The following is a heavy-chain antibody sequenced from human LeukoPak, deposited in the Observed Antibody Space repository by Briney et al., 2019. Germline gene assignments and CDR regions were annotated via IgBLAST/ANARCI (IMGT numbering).Heavy chain of an antibody. CDR3: ARAPTYYYDSSGPNGDY. CDR1: GFTFSSYS. Sequence: GGSLRLSCAASGFTFSSYSMNWVRQAPGKGLEWVSSISSSSSYIYYADSVKGRFTISRDNSKNTLYLQMNSLRAEDTAVYYCARAPTYYYDSSGPNGDYWGQGTLVTVSS. J-gene: IGHJ4*02. CDR2: ISSSSSYI. V-gene: IGHV3-21*01. D-gene: IGHD3-22*01.